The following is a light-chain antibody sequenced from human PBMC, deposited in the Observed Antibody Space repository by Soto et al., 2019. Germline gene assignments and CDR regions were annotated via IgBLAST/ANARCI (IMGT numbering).Light chain of an antibody. J-gene: IGKJ4*01. Sequence: DIQMTLSPSTLSASVGDRVTITCRASQSISSWLAWYQQKPGKAPKLLIYDASSLESGVPSRFSGSGSGTEFTLTISSLQPDDFATYYCQPYNSYPLTFGGGTRVDIK. CDR2: DAS. V-gene: IGKV1-5*01. CDR1: QSISSW. CDR3: QPYNSYPLT.